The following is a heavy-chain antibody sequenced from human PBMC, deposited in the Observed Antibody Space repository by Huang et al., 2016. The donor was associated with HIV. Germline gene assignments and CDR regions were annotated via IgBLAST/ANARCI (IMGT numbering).Heavy chain of an antibody. CDR1: GGSISSSSYY. V-gene: IGHV4-39*01. Sequence: LQLQESGPGLVKSSETLSLICTVSGGSISSSSYYWGWIRQPPGKGPEWIGSIYLSGNTYYNPPLKSRVTISVDTSKNQFSLKVNSVTAADTAVYYCARHGRVAGHYYNNMDVWGRGTMVTVSS. J-gene: IGHJ6*02. CDR2: IYLSGNT. D-gene: IGHD6-19*01. CDR3: ARHGRVAGHYYNNMDV.